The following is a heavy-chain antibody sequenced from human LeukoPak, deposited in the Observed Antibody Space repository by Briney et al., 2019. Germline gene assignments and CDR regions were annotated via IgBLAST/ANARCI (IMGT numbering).Heavy chain of an antibody. CDR3: ARGESWFYYGSGSYHFDY. J-gene: IGHJ4*02. CDR2: ISSSSSYI. D-gene: IGHD3-10*01. V-gene: IGHV3-21*01. Sequence: GGSLRLSCAASGFTFSSYSMNWVRQAPGKGLEWVSSISSSSSYIYYADSVKGRFTISRDNAKNSLYLQMNSLRAKDTAVYYCARGESWFYYGSGSYHFDYWGQGTLVTVSS. CDR1: GFTFSSYS.